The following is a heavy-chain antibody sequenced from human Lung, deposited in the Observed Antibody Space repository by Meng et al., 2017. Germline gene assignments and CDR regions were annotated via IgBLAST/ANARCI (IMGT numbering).Heavy chain of an antibody. D-gene: IGHD5-12*01. J-gene: IGHJ4*02. Sequence: EVQWVESGGGLGKPGGSLRLSCEGSGFTFSNAYMTWVRQVPGKRLEWVGRIKSKPDGETIDYAAPVKGRFTISRDDSKNTVYLQMNSLKTEDTAVYYCSGHIDYWGQGTLVTVSS. CDR2: IKSKPDGETI. CDR3: SGHIDY. CDR1: GFTFSNAY. V-gene: IGHV3-15*01.